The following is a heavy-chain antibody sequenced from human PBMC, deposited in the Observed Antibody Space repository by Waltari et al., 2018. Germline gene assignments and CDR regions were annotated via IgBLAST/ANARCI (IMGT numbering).Heavy chain of an antibody. CDR3: ARSSVSCCNWFDP. Sequence: QVQLLESGPGLVKPSETLSLTCAVSDYSISSGHYWGWIRQPPGKGLEWIGSIYYSGSTKYNPALKSRVTISVDTSKNQFSLKMTSVTASDTAVYYCARSSVSCCNWFDPWGQGTLVTVSS. V-gene: IGHV4-38-2*01. CDR1: DYSISSGHY. J-gene: IGHJ5*02. D-gene: IGHD6-19*01. CDR2: IYYSGST.